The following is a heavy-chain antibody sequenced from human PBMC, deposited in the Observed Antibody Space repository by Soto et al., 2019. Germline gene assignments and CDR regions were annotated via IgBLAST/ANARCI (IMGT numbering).Heavy chain of an antibody. CDR2: TYYRSKWYN. J-gene: IGHJ6*02. CDR3: ARVDVVGVGNTYYYGLDG. Sequence: SQTLSLTCAISGDSVSSDSAGWTWIRQSPSRGLEFLGRTYYRSKWYNDYAVSVRGRITINADTSKNEFSLHLDSVTPEDTAVYFCARVDVVGVGNTYYYGLDGWGQGTPVTGS. D-gene: IGHD1-26*01. CDR1: GDSVSSDSAG. V-gene: IGHV6-1*01.